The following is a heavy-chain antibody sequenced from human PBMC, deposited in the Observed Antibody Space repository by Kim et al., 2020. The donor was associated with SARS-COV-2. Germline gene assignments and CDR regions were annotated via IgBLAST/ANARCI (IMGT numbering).Heavy chain of an antibody. CDR3: ARASRGLRYFDWLHYGMDV. Sequence: GRFTISRENAKNSLYLQMNSLRAGDTAVYYCARASRGLRYFDWLHYGMDVWGQGTTVTVSS. D-gene: IGHD3-9*01. J-gene: IGHJ6*02. V-gene: IGHV3-13*01.